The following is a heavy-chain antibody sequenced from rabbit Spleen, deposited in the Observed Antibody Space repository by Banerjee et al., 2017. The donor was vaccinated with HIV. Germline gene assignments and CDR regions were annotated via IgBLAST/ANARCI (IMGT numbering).Heavy chain of an antibody. Sequence: QSLEESGGDLVKPGASLTLTCIASGVSFSGDSYMCWVRQAPGKGLEWIACINAVTGKAVYASWAKGRFNFSKTSSTTVTLQMTGLTAADTATYFCARDTGSSFSSYGMDLWGPGTLVTVS. J-gene: IGHJ6*01. CDR2: INAVTGKA. CDR3: ARDTGSSFSSYGMDL. D-gene: IGHD8-1*01. V-gene: IGHV1S40*01. CDR1: GVSFSGDSY.